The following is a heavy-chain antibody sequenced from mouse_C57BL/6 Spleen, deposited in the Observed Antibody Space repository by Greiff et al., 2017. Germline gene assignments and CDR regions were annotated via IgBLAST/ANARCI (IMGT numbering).Heavy chain of an antibody. CDR2: INYDGSST. J-gene: IGHJ4*01. V-gene: IGHV5-16*01. CDR3: ARDGGYYEGYAMDY. Sequence: EVKLVESEGGLVQPGSSMKLSCTASGFTFSDYYMAWVRQVPEKGLEWVANINYDGSSTYYLDSLKSRFIISRDNAKNILYLQMSSLKSEDTATYYCARDGGYYEGYAMDYWGQGTSVTVSS. CDR1: GFTFSDYY. D-gene: IGHD2-3*01.